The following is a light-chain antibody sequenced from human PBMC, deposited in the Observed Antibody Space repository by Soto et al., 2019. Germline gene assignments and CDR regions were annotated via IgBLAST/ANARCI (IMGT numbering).Light chain of an antibody. Sequence: QSALTQPRSVSGSPGQSVTISCTGTSSDVGGYHYVSWYQQYSGKAPKVMIYDVSKRPSGVPDRFSGSKSGNTASLTISGLQAEDEADYYCCSYAASNTFVCGTGTKLTVL. CDR3: CSYAASNTFV. CDR2: DVS. V-gene: IGLV2-11*01. CDR1: SSDVGGYHY. J-gene: IGLJ1*01.